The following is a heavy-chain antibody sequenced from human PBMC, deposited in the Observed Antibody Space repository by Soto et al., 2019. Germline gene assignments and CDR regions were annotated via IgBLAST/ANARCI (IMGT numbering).Heavy chain of an antibody. CDR2: ISDSGGST. CDR3: AKSASNYYYCYDMDV. J-gene: IGHJ6*02. CDR1: GFTFSNYA. D-gene: IGHD3-3*01. V-gene: IGHV3-23*01. Sequence: EVQLLESGGGLVQPGGSLRLSCAASGFTFSNYAFNWVRQAPGKGLEWVSAISDSGGSTYYADSVKGRFTISRDNSKNTLYLQMSNLRAQDTAVYYCAKSASNYYYCYDMDVWGQGATVTVSS.